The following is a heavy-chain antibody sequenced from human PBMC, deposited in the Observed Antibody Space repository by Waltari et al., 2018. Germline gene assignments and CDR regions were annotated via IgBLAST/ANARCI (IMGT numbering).Heavy chain of an antibody. V-gene: IGHV1-2*02. CDR1: GYTFTGYY. CDR2: ITPNSGGT. D-gene: IGHD6-19*01. Sequence: QVQLVQSGAEVKKPGASVKVSCKASGYTFTGYYMHWVRQAPGQGLGWMAGITPNSGGTNEAQKFQGRVTMTRDTAISTAYLELSRLISDDTAVYYCARAAVEAVAGPGMDVWGQGTTVTVSS. J-gene: IGHJ6*02. CDR3: ARAAVEAVAGPGMDV.